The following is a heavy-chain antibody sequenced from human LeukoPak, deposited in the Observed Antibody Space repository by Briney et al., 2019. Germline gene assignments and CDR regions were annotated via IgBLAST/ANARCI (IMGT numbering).Heavy chain of an antibody. J-gene: IGHJ4*02. V-gene: IGHV4-34*01. CDR1: GGSFSGYY. D-gene: IGHD3-16*02. CDR2: INHSGST. Sequence: PSETLSLTCAVYGGSFSGYYWSWIRQPPGKGLEWIGEINHSGSTNYNPSLKSRVTISVDTSKNQFSLKLSSVTAADTAVYYCARGGDYVWGSYRYGYFDYWGQGTLVTVSS. CDR3: ARGGDYVWGSYRYGYFDY.